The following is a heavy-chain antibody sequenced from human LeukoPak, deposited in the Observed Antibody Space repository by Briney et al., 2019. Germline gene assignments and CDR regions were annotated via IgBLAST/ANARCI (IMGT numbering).Heavy chain of an antibody. CDR2: IKQDGSEK. Sequence: GGSLRLSCAASGFTFSSYWMSWVRQAPGKGLEWVANIKQDGSEKYYVDSVKGRFTISRDNAKNSLYLQMNSLRAEDTAVYYCARVDSDYGDLTSYYMDVWGKGTTVTVSS. D-gene: IGHD4-17*01. CDR1: GFTFSSYW. CDR3: ARVDSDYGDLTSYYMDV. J-gene: IGHJ6*03. V-gene: IGHV3-7*01.